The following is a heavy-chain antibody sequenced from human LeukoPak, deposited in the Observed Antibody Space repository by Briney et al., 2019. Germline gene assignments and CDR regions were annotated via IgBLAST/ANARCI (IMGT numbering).Heavy chain of an antibody. D-gene: IGHD3-10*01. CDR3: ARDLVRGVTLYYYGTDV. CDR2: IYHSGST. CDR1: GGSISSSNW. V-gene: IGHV4-4*02. Sequence: SGTLSLTCAVSGGSISSSNWWSWVRQPPGKGLGWIGEIYHSGSTNYNPSLKSRVTISVDKSKNQFSLKLSSVTAADTAVYYCARDLVRGVTLYYYGTDVWGQGTTVTVSS. J-gene: IGHJ6*02.